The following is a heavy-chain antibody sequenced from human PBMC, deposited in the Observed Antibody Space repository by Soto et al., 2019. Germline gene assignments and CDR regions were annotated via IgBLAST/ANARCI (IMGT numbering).Heavy chain of an antibody. CDR2: INHSGST. Sequence: SETLSLTCAVYGGSFSGYYWSWIRQPPGKGLEWIGEINHSGSTNYNPSLKSRVTISVDTSKNQFSLKLSSVTAADTAVYYCARGQGSSSSRSYGMDVWGQGTTVTVSS. CDR1: GGSFSGYY. J-gene: IGHJ6*02. D-gene: IGHD6-13*01. V-gene: IGHV4-34*01. CDR3: ARGQGSSSSRSYGMDV.